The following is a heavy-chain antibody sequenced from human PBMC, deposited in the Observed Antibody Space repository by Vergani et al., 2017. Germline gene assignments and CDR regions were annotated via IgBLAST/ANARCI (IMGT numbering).Heavy chain of an antibody. CDR2: IRYDGSNK. Sequence: QVQLVESGGGVVQPGGSLRLSCAASGFTFSSYGMHWVRQAPGKGLEWVAFIRYDGSNKYYADSVKGRFTISRDNSKNTLYLQMNSLRAEDTAVYYCAKDNEQRLAFDYWGQGTLVTVSS. D-gene: IGHD1/OR15-1a*01. V-gene: IGHV3-30*02. CDR1: GFTFSSYG. CDR3: AKDNEQRLAFDY. J-gene: IGHJ4*02.